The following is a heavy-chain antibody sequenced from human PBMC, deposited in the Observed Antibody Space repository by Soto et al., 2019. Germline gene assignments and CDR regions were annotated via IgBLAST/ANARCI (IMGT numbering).Heavy chain of an antibody. CDR1: GYSFSSDW. V-gene: IGHV5-51*01. Sequence: GESLKISCKGSGYSFSSDWIGWVRQMPGKGLEWMGIIYPGDSDTRYSPSFQGQVTISADKSISTAYLQWSGLKASDTAMYYCARVGVAPSGYYYGMDVWGQGTTVTVSS. CDR3: ARVGVAPSGYYYGMDV. D-gene: IGHD3-10*01. J-gene: IGHJ6*02. CDR2: IYPGDSDT.